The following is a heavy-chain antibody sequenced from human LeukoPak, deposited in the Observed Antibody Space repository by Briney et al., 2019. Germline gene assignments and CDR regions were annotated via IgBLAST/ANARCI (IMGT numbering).Heavy chain of an antibody. J-gene: IGHJ3*02. CDR3: ARYYHDAFDI. D-gene: IGHD2-8*01. CDR2: ISAYNGNT. V-gene: IGHV1-18*01. CDR1: GGTFSSYA. Sequence: GASVKVSCKASGGTFSSYAISWVRQAPGQGLEWMGWISAYNGNTNYAQKLQGRVTMTTDTSTSTAYMELRSLRSDDTAVYYCARYYHDAFDIWGQGTMVTVSS.